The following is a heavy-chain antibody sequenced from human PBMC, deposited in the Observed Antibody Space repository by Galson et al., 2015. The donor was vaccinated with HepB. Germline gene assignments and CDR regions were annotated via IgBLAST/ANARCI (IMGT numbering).Heavy chain of an antibody. Sequence: ETLSLTCTVSGDSMSPYYWSWIRQPPGKGLEWIGYIYKVGGTTYSPSLKSRVTISMDTSNNQFSLRVTSVTAADTAVYYCAKGKADYDFWTGRVGFDPWGQGTLVTVSS. CDR2: IYKVGGT. CDR3: AKGKADYDFWTGRVGFDP. J-gene: IGHJ5*02. V-gene: IGHV4-59*01. D-gene: IGHD3/OR15-3a*01. CDR1: GDSMSPYY.